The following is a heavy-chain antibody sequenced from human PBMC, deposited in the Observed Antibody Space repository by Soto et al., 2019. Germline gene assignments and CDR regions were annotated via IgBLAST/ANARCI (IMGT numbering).Heavy chain of an antibody. CDR1: GFTFSDHY. V-gene: IGHV3-72*01. D-gene: IGHD1-26*01. J-gene: IGHJ4*02. CDR2: IKNLANSYTT. Sequence: GGSLRLSCAPSGFTFSDHYMDWVSQAPGKGLEWVGRIKNLANSYTTEYAASVKGRITISRDDSNNSLYLQIHSLKTEDTAVYYCARVRLGAPTRYFDNWGQGTLVTVSS. CDR3: ARVRLGAPTRYFDN.